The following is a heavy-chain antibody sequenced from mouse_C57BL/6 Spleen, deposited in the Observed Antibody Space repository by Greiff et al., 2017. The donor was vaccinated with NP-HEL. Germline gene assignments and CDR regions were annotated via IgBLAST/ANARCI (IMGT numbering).Heavy chain of an antibody. V-gene: IGHV14-3*01. CDR1: GFNIKNTY. CDR2: IDPANGNT. Sequence: VQLQQSVAELVRPGASVKLSCTASGFNIKNTYMHWVKQRPEQGLEWIGRIDPANGNTKSAPKFQGKATITADTSSNTAYLQLSSLTSEDTAIYYCARAVADYYGSSYDWYLDVWGTGTTVTVSS. CDR3: ARAVADYYGSSYDWYLDV. D-gene: IGHD1-1*01. J-gene: IGHJ1*03.